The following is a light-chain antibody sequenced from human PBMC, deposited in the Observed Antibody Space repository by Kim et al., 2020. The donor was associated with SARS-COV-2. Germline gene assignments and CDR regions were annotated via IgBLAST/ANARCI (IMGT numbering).Light chain of an antibody. Sequence: DIQLTQSPSTLSASVGDRVTLTCRASQRVSTWLSWYQQKPGKAPKLLIYDASSLESGVPSRVSGRGAGTEFNLTISSLQPDDFATYYCQQYKSYAPDTCGQEKKLEI. CDR2: DAS. J-gene: IGKJ2*01. CDR1: QRVSTW. V-gene: IGKV1-5*01. CDR3: QQYKSYAPDT.